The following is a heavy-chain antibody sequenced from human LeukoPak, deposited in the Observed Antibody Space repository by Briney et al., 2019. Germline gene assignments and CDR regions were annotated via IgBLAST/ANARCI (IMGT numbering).Heavy chain of an antibody. D-gene: IGHD2-15*01. J-gene: IGHJ5*02. CDR1: GYSFTSYW. CDR3: ARLLGYCSGGSCYAHNWFDP. Sequence: GESLKISCKGSGYSFTSYWIGWVRQMPGKGLEWMGIIYPGDSDTRYSPSFQGQVTISADKSISTAYLQWSSLKASDTARYYCARLLGYCSGGSCYAHNWFDPWGQGTLVTVSS. V-gene: IGHV5-51*01. CDR2: IYPGDSDT.